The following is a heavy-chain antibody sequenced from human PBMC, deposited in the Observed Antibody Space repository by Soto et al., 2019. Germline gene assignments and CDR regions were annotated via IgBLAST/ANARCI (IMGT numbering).Heavy chain of an antibody. D-gene: IGHD3-22*01. CDR2: ISAYNGNT. J-gene: IGHJ4*02. Sequence: ASVKVSCKASGYTFTSYGISWVRQAPGQGLEWMGWISAYNGNTNYAQKLQGRVTMTTDTSTSTAYMELRSLRSDDTAVYYCARTRLSITMIVVVMDSDYWGQGTLVTVS. CDR1: GYTFTSYG. CDR3: ARTRLSITMIVVVMDSDY. V-gene: IGHV1-18*01.